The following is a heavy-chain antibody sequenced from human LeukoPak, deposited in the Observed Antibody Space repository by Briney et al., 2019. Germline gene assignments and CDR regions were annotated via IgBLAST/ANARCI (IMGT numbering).Heavy chain of an antibody. V-gene: IGHV4-4*07. CDR1: GGSISNYY. CDR2: IYTSGST. J-gene: IGHJ6*03. CDR3: ASVHTYYYYMDV. Sequence: SETLSLTCTVSGGSISNYYWSWIRQPAGKGLEWIGRIYTSGSTNYNPSLKSRVTISVDTSKNQFSLKLSSVTAADTAVYYCASVHTYYYYMDVWGKGTTVTVSS.